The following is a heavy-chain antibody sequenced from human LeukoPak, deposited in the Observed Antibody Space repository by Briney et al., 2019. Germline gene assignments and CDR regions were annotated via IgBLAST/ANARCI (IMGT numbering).Heavy chain of an antibody. D-gene: IGHD3-22*01. CDR3: ARGSSGYYWFDP. CDR2: IYPGDSDT. CDR1: GYSFTSYW. Sequence: GESLKISCKGSGYSFTSYWIGWVGQIPGKGLEWRGIIYPGDSDTRYSLSFQAQFTISADKSISTAYLQWSSLKASDTAMYYCARGSSGYYWFDPWGQGTLVTVSS. J-gene: IGHJ5*02. V-gene: IGHV5-51*01.